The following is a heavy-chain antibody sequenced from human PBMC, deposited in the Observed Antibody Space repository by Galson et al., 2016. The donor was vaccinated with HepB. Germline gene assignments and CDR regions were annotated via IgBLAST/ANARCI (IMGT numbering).Heavy chain of an antibody. V-gene: IGHV1-46*02. CDR2: INRGGPGT. CDR1: GFTFKNYN. J-gene: IGHJ4*02. D-gene: IGHD1-1*01. Sequence: SVKVSCKASGFTFKNYNMHWVRQAPGQGLEWMGIINRGGPGTIYAQKFQDRLTMTSDTSPSTVYMELSSLRSEDTVLYYCTIDYNWAIDYWGRGTLVTVSS. CDR3: TIDYNWAIDY.